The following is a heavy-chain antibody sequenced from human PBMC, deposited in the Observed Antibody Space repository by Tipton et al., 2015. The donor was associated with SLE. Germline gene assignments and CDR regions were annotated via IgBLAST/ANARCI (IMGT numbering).Heavy chain of an antibody. CDR3: AGDVVVPAAIPSAFDI. CDR2: ISYSGST. CDR1: GGSISSGAYY. V-gene: IGHV4-31*03. Sequence: TLSLTCTVSGGSISSGAYYWNWIRQHPGKGLEWIGYISYSGSTYYNPSLKSRVTISVDTSKNQFSLKLSSVTAADTAVYYCAGDVVVPAAIPSAFDIWGQGTMVTVSS. J-gene: IGHJ3*02. D-gene: IGHD2-2*02.